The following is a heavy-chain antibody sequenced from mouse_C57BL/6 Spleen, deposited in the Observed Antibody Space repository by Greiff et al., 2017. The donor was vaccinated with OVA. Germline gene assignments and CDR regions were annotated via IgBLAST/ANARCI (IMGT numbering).Heavy chain of an antibody. V-gene: IGHV2-2*01. Sequence: QVQLKESGPGLVQPSQSLSITCTVSGFSFTSYGVHWVRQSPGKGLEWLGVLWSGGSTDYNAAFISRLSISKDNSKSQVFFKMNSLQADDTAIYYWARNSWDVGFAYWGQGTLVTVSA. J-gene: IGHJ3*01. CDR2: LWSGGST. D-gene: IGHD4-1*01. CDR1: GFSFTSYG. CDR3: ARNSWDVGFAY.